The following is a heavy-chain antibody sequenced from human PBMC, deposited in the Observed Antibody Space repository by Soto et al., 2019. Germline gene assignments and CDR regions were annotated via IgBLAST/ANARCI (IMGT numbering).Heavy chain of an antibody. V-gene: IGHV3-74*01. Sequence: EVQLVESGGGLVQQGGSLTLSCAASGFTFSSYWMHWVRQVPGKGVVWVSRINPDGRVTNYADSVKGRFTISRDNGKSTLSLQMNSLRPEDRAVYYCARVGQGAWYFDLWGRGTLVTVSS. CDR1: GFTFSSYW. D-gene: IGHD3-16*01. J-gene: IGHJ2*01. CDR2: INPDGRVT. CDR3: ARVGQGAWYFDL.